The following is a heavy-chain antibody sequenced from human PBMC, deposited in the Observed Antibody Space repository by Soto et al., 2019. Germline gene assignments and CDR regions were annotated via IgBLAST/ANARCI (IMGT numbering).Heavy chain of an antibody. CDR2: ITRSSSTI. Sequence: EVQLVESGGGLVQPGGSLRLSCAASGFTFNSYSMNWVRQAPGKGLEWVSYITRSSSTIYYADSVKGRFTISRDNAKNSLYLQMNSLRAEDTAVYYCARAHGAGSYLFDSWGQGTLVTVSS. J-gene: IGHJ4*02. V-gene: IGHV3-48*01. CDR3: ARAHGAGSYLFDS. CDR1: GFTFNSYS. D-gene: IGHD2-2*01.